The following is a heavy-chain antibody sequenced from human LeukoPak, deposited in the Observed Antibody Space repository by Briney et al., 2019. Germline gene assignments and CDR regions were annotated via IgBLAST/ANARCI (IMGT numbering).Heavy chain of an antibody. V-gene: IGHV3-20*04. CDR2: INWNGGST. D-gene: IGHD6-19*01. CDR3: ARDGAVAGTGNWFDP. Sequence: GGSLRLSCAASGFTFDDYGMSWVRQAPGKGLEWVSGINWNGGSTGYADSVKGRFTISRDNAKNSLYLQMNSLRAEDTAVYYCARDGAVAGTGNWFDPWGQGTLVTVSS. CDR1: GFTFDDYG. J-gene: IGHJ5*02.